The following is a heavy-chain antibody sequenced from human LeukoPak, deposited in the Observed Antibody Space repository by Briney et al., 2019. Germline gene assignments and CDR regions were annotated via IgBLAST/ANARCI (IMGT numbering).Heavy chain of an antibody. V-gene: IGHV4-59*01. CDR2: IYYSGST. J-gene: IGHJ4*02. Sequence: SETLSLTCTVSGGSISSYYWSWIRQPPGKGLGWIGYIYYSGSTTYNPSLKGRVTISVDTSKNQFSLKLSSVTAADTAVYYCARGGYYYDSSGYYYYFDYWGQGTLVTVSS. CDR3: ARGGYYYDSSGYYYYFDY. CDR1: GGSISSYY. D-gene: IGHD3-22*01.